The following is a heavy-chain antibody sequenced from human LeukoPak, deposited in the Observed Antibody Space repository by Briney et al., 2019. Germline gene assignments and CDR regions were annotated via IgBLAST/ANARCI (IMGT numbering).Heavy chain of an antibody. Sequence: ASVKVSCKASGGTFSSYAISWVRQAPGQGLEWMGGIIPISGTANYAQKFQGRVTITTDESTSTAYMELSSLRSEDTAVDYCSRQSGIAAPTDYWGQGTLVTVSS. J-gene: IGHJ4*02. D-gene: IGHD6-13*01. CDR1: GGTFSSYA. CDR2: IIPISGTA. CDR3: SRQSGIAAPTDY. V-gene: IGHV1-69*05.